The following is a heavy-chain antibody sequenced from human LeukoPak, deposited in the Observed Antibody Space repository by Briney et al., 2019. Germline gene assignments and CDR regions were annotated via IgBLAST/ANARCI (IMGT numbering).Heavy chain of an antibody. D-gene: IGHD4-23*01. V-gene: IGHV3-30*02. CDR2: IRYDGSNK. CDR3: ARDLFGDYGGGDAFDI. CDR1: GFTFSSYG. Sequence: GGSLRLSCAASGFTFSSYGMHWVRQAPGKGLEWVAFIRYDGSNKYYADSVKGRFTISRDNAKNSLYLQMNSLRAEDTAVYYCARDLFGDYGGGDAFDIWGQGTMVTVSS. J-gene: IGHJ3*02.